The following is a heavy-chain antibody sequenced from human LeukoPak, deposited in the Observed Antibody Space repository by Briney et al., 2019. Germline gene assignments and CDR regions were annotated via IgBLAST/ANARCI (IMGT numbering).Heavy chain of an antibody. CDR1: GFTFSSYS. CDR2: ISSSGSTI. V-gene: IGHV3-48*04. J-gene: IGHJ6*02. Sequence: PGGSLRLSCAASGFTFSSYSMNWIRQAPGKGLEWVSYISSSGSTIYYADSVKGRLTISRDNAKNSLYLQMNSLRAEDTAVYYCARDQGGSGGSFDYYYYGMDVWGQGTTVTVSS. CDR3: ARDQGGSGGSFDYYYYGMDV. D-gene: IGHD2-15*01.